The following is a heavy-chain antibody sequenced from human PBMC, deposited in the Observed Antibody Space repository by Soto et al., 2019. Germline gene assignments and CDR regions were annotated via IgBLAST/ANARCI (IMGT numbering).Heavy chain of an antibody. J-gene: IGHJ5*02. Sequence: GSLRLSCAASGFAFIDSYIALICHSPGKGREEIATIRSTGSTPYYADSVKGRFTISRDNAQNSLYLEMNNQRAEDTAVYYCARGQQLVANWLDPWGQGILVTVSS. D-gene: IGHD6-6*01. V-gene: IGHV3-11*01. CDR3: ARGQQLVANWLDP. CDR1: GFAFIDSY. CDR2: IRSTGSTP.